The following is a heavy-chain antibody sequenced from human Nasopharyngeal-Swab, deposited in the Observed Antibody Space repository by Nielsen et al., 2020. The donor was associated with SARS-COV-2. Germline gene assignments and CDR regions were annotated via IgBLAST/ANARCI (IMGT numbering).Heavy chain of an antibody. Sequence: SSAASGFTFSSYEMNWVRQAPGKGLEWVSYISSSGSTIYYADSVKGRFTISRDNAKNSLYLQMNSLRAEDMAVYYCAREYSSSWAYYYYGMDVWGQGTTVTVSS. CDR3: AREYSSSWAYYYYGMDV. CDR2: ISSSGSTI. D-gene: IGHD6-6*01. V-gene: IGHV3-48*03. CDR1: GFTFSSYE. J-gene: IGHJ6*02.